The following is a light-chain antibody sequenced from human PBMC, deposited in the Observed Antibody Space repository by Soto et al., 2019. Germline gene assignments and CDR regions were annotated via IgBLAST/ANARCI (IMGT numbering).Light chain of an antibody. V-gene: IGKV3-20*01. J-gene: IGKJ3*01. CDR1: QSFSTSY. CDR3: QQYGGSPFT. Sequence: EIVLTQSPGTLCLSPGDRATLSCRASQSFSTSYLAWYQHKPGQAPRLLIYNTFTRATGIPDRFSGSGSGTDFTLTISRLEPEDFAVYYCQQYGGSPFTFGPGTKVDIK. CDR2: NTF.